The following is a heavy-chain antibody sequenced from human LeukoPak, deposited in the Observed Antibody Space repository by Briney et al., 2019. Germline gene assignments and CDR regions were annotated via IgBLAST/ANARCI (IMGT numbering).Heavy chain of an antibody. J-gene: IGHJ4*02. V-gene: IGHV3-66*01. Sequence: GGSLRLSCAASGFIVSSNHMNWVRQAPGKGLEWVSIMYSGGTTYYADSVKGRFSISRDDSTNTLHLQMNTVRAVDTGVYYCVRERPGSRIHEFWDQGTLVTVSS. CDR3: VRERPGSRIHEF. CDR2: MYSGGTT. CDR1: GFIVSSNH. D-gene: IGHD1-14*01.